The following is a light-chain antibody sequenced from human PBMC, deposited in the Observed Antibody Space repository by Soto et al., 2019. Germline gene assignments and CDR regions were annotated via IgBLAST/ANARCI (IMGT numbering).Light chain of an antibody. J-gene: IGKJ4*01. Sequence: DIPISQSPYSLSASVVARVIITSRASETISRYLNWYQSKPGKAPRLLISAASSLQSGVPSRFSGSYSGTDFTLTISSLQPEDFATYFCQQSYSNPLTFGGGTKVDIK. CDR2: AAS. CDR1: ETISRY. V-gene: IGKV1-39*01. CDR3: QQSYSNPLT.